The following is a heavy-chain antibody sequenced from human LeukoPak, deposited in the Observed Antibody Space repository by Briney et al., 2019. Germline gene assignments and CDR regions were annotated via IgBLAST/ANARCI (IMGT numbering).Heavy chain of an antibody. Sequence: PSETLSLTCAVYGGSFSGYYWSWIRQPPGKGLEWIGEINHSGSTNYNPSLKSRVTISVDTSKNQFSLKLSSVTAADTAVYYCARVPYWFDPWGQGTLVTASS. J-gene: IGHJ5*02. CDR2: INHSGST. CDR3: ARVPYWFDP. V-gene: IGHV4-34*01. CDR1: GGSFSGYY.